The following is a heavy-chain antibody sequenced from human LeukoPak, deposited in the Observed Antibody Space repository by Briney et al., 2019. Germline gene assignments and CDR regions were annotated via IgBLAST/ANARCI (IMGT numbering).Heavy chain of an antibody. J-gene: IGHJ6*03. CDR2: ISGSGGST. CDR3: ACSAVAGTGTWYYYYYYMDV. CDR1: GFTFSSYG. D-gene: IGHD6-19*01. V-gene: IGHV3-23*01. Sequence: GGTLRLSCAASGFTFSSYGMSWVRQAPGKGLEWVSAISGSGGSTYYADSAKGRFTISRDNSKNTLYLQMNSLRAEDTAVYYCACSAVAGTGTWYYYYYYMDVWGKGTTVTISS.